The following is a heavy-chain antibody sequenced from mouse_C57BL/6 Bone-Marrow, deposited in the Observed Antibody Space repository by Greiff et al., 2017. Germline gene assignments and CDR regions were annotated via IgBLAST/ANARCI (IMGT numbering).Heavy chain of an antibody. CDR3: VRQLRLRRSFAY. J-gene: IGHJ3*01. D-gene: IGHD3-2*02. CDR2: IRSKSSNYAT. Sequence: EVNVVESGGGLVQPKGSLKLSCAASGFTFNTYAMHWVRQAPGKGLEWVARIRSKSSNYATYYADSVKDRFTISRDDSQSMLYLQMNNLKTEDTAMYYCVRQLRLRRSFAYWGQGTLVTVSA. CDR1: GFTFNTYA. V-gene: IGHV10-3*01.